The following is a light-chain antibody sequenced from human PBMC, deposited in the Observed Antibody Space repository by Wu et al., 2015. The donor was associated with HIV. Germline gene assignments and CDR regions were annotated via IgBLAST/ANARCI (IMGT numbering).Light chain of an antibody. Sequence: DIQMTQSPSSLSASVGDKVTITCRASQGIGNSLAWYQQKPGKAPNLLLYATSTLESGVPSRFSGSRSGTDYTLTISSLQPEDFATYYCQQYFNTAPITFGQGTRLEVK. J-gene: IGKJ5*01. CDR1: QGIGNS. CDR3: QQYFNTAPIT. CDR2: ATS. V-gene: IGKV1-NL1*01.